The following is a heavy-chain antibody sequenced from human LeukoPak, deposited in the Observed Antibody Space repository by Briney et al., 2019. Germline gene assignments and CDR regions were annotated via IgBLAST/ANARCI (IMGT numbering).Heavy chain of an antibody. CDR3: AKDRAVATIGGIDY. V-gene: IGHV1-2*02. CDR2: INPNSGAT. CDR1: GYTFTGYY. Sequence: ASVKVSCKASGYTFTGYYMFWVRQAPGQGLEWMGWINPNSGATNYAQKFQGRVTMTRDTSISTAYMELSRLRSDDTAVYYCAKDRAVATIGGIDYWGQGTLVTVSS. D-gene: IGHD5-12*01. J-gene: IGHJ4*02.